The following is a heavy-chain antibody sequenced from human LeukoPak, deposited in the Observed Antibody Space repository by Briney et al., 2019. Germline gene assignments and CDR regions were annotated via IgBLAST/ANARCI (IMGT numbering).Heavy chain of an antibody. Sequence: PSETLSLTCTVTGGSTSSYYWSWVRPPAGKGLEWIGRIYTSGSTDYSPSLRSRVTMSVDTSKNQFSLKLISVTAADTAVYYCAREYSRSSYYYYYAMDVWGQGTTVTVSS. D-gene: IGHD6-6*01. CDR2: IYTSGST. V-gene: IGHV4-4*07. CDR3: AREYSRSSYYYYYAMDV. J-gene: IGHJ6*02. CDR1: GGSTSSYY.